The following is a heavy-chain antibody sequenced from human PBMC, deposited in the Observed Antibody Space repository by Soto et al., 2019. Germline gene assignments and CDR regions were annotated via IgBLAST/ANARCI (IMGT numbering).Heavy chain of an antibody. Sequence: QVQLVESGGGVVQPGRSLRLSCAASGFTFSSYGMHWVRQAPGKGLEWVAVISYDGSNKYYADSVKGRFTISRDNSKNTLYLQLNSRRAEDTAVYYCAKDFDYAAGRDYWGQGTLVTVSS. D-gene: IGHD3-9*01. CDR1: GFTFSSYG. V-gene: IGHV3-30*18. CDR2: ISYDGSNK. J-gene: IGHJ4*02. CDR3: AKDFDYAAGRDY.